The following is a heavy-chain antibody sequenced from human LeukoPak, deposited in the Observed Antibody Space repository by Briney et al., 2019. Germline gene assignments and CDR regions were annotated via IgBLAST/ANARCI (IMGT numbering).Heavy chain of an antibody. V-gene: IGHV4-59*01. J-gene: IGHJ6*02. CDR3: ARILGYCSSTSCPQYYYYGMDV. CDR2: IYYSGST. Sequence: SETLSLTCTVSGGSISSYYWSWIRQPPGKGLEWIGYIYYSGSTNYNPSLKSRVTISVDTSKNQFSLKLSSVTAADTAVYYRARILGYCSSTSCPQYYYYGMDVWGQGTTVTVSS. D-gene: IGHD2-2*03. CDR1: GGSISSYY.